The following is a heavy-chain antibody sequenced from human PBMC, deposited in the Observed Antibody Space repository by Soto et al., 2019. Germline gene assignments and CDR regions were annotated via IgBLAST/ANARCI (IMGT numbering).Heavy chain of an antibody. Sequence: GGSLRLCCAASRFTVSSNYMSWVRQAPGKGLEWVSVIYSGGSTYYADSVKGRFTISRDNSKNTLHLQMNSLRAADTAVYYCARERDFGSSHGIWFYPLGQG. D-gene: IGHD1-26*01. CDR1: RFTVSSNY. V-gene: IGHV3-53*01. J-gene: IGHJ5*02. CDR2: IYSGGST. CDR3: ARERDFGSSHGIWFYP.